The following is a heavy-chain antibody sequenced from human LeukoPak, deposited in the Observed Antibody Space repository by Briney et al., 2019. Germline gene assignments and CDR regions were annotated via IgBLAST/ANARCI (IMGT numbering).Heavy chain of an antibody. CDR3: AKDGIAAAGDAFDI. Sequence: GGALRPSCAASGFTFSNYAMRGVRQAPGKGLEWVSAISGGGGTTYYADSVKGRFAISRDNSKNILYLQMNSLRAEDTAVYYCAKDGIAAAGDAFDIWGQGTMVTVSS. V-gene: IGHV3-23*01. CDR1: GFTFSNYA. J-gene: IGHJ3*02. D-gene: IGHD6-13*01. CDR2: ISGGGGTT.